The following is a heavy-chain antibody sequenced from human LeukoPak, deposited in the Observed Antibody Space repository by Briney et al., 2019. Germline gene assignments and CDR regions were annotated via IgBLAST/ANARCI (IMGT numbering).Heavy chain of an antibody. D-gene: IGHD1-1*01. CDR3: ARGHNYAFDN. CDR1: GFPFSEYS. J-gene: IGHJ4*02. Sequence: GGSLRLSCAASGFPFSEYSMNWVRQAPGKGLEWISYIGISSGNTKYADSVKGRFTVSADNARNSLYLQMNSLRVEDTAVYYCARGHNYAFDNWGQGTLVTVSS. V-gene: IGHV3-11*06. CDR2: IGISSGNT.